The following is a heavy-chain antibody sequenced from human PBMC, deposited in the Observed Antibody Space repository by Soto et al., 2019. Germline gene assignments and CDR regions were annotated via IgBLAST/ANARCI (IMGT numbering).Heavy chain of an antibody. CDR3: ARGELYYYDSSGYFVFDF. V-gene: IGHV1-3*01. J-gene: IGHJ5*01. Sequence: ASVKVSCKASKYTFTNYAIHWVRQAPGQRLEWMGWINAGNGHTKYSQKFQARVTITRDTSASTAYMELSSLRSEDTAVYYCARGELYYYDSSGYFVFDFWGQRSLDTGSS. CDR2: INAGNGHT. D-gene: IGHD3-22*01. CDR1: KYTFTNYA.